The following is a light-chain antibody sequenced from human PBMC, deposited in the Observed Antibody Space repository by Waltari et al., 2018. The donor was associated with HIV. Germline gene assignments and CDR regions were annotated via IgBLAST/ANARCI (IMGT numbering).Light chain of an antibody. CDR2: KAS. CDR3: QQYLDNWT. V-gene: IGKV1-5*03. Sequence: DIQVTQSPSTLSASTGDRVAITCRASQNIGDSLDWYQQKPGKAPKLLIHKASTLKIGVSSRFSGSGFGTEFILTIRNLQPDDFAIYCCQQYLDNWTFGQGTKV. CDR1: QNIGDS. J-gene: IGKJ1*01.